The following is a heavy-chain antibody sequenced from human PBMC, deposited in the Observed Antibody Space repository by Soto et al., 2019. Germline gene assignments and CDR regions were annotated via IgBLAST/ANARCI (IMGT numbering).Heavy chain of an antibody. CDR3: ARDQEAGSFFPYYYGMDV. CDR2: ISSSGSTI. J-gene: IGHJ6*02. V-gene: IGHV3-48*03. D-gene: IGHD6-13*01. CDR1: GFTFSSYE. Sequence: GGSLRLSCATSGFTFSSYEMNWVRQAPGKGLEWVSYISSSGSTIYYADSVKGRFTISGDNAKNSLYLQMDSLRAEDTAVYYCARDQEAGSFFPYYYGMDVWGQGTTVTVSS.